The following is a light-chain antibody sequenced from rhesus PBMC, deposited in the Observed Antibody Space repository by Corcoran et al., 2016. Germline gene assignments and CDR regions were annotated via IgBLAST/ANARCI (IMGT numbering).Light chain of an antibody. V-gene: IGKV2-104*02. Sequence: DIVMTQTPLSLPVTPGEPASVSCRSSQSLLHRGGKHYLYWYLQKPGQSPQLLIHEVSNRASGVPERLSGMGSGTDFTLKSSRVEAEDVGIYYCMQGTEVPPTFGGGTKVEIK. CDR3: MQGTEVPPT. CDR2: EVS. J-gene: IGKJ4*01. CDR1: QSLLHRGGKHY.